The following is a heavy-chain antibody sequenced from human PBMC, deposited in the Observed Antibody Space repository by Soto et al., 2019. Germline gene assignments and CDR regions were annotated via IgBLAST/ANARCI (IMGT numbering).Heavy chain of an antibody. CDR1: GFTFSSYG. Sequence: QVQLVESGGGVVQPGRSLRLSCAASGFTFSSYGMHWVRQAPGKGLEWVAVIWYDGSNKYYADSVKGQFTISRDNSKNTLYLQMNSLRAEDTAVYYCARPRRVAAAGNAFDIWGQGTMVTVSS. J-gene: IGHJ3*02. CDR2: IWYDGSNK. D-gene: IGHD6-13*01. V-gene: IGHV3-33*01. CDR3: ARPRRVAAAGNAFDI.